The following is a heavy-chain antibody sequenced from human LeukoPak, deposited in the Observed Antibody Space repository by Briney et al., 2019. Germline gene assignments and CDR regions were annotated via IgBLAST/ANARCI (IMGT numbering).Heavy chain of an antibody. CDR3: ARAGWPDSGSYYPSSWFDP. CDR2: IWYDGSNK. V-gene: IGHV3-33*01. CDR1: GFTFSSYG. Sequence: PGGSLRLSCAASGFTFSSYGMHWVRQAPGKGLEWVAVIWYDGSNKYYADSVKGRFTISRDNSKNTLYLEMNSLRAEDTAVYYCARAGWPDSGSYYPSSWFDPWGQGTLVTVSS. D-gene: IGHD1-26*01. J-gene: IGHJ5*02.